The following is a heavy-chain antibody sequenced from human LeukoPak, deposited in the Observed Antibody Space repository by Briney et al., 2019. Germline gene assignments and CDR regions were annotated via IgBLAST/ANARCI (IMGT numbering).Heavy chain of an antibody. CDR2: IYPGDSDT. CDR3: ARLVITPTRRIDY. CDR1: GCPVTNYW. D-gene: IGHD4-23*01. J-gene: IGHJ4*02. Sequence: GESLKISCKAAGCPVTNYWSAGVRQMPGKGLEWMGMIYPGDSDTRYSPSFQGQVTISADKSISTAYLQWSSLKASDTAMYYSARLVITPTRRIDYWGQGTLVTVSS. V-gene: IGHV5-51*01.